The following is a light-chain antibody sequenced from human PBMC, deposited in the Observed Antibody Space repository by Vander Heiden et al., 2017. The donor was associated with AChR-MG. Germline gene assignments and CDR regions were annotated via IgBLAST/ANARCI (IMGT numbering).Light chain of an antibody. Sequence: ELVFTPSPVPLSLSPGARATLTCRASQSLSTYLAWYQQKPGQPPRLLVYGASTRASGVPDRFTGSGSGTDFILTISSLEPEDFAVYYCQQRRSWPRTFGQGS. CDR3: QQRRSWPRT. V-gene: IGKV3-11*01. J-gene: IGKJ1*01. CDR1: QSLSTY. CDR2: GAS.